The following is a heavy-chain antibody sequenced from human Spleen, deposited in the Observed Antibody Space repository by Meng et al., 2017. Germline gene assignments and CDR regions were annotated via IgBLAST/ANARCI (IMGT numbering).Heavy chain of an antibody. CDR3: ARVGSYRGYNY. Sequence: QLQLQESGPGLVKPSETLSLTCTVSGGSISSSSYYWGWIRQPPGKGLEWIGSIYYSGSTYYNPSLKSRVTISVDTSKNQFSLKLSSVTAADTAVYYCARVGSYRGYNYWGQGTLVTVSS. J-gene: IGHJ4*02. V-gene: IGHV4-39*07. D-gene: IGHD3-10*01. CDR1: GGSISSSSYY. CDR2: IYYSGST.